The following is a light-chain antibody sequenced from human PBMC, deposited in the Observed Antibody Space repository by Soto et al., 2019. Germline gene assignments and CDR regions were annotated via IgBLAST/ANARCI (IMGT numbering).Light chain of an antibody. CDR2: GAS. CDR3: QQCDNWPRT. Sequence: EIVMTQSPATLSVSPGERVTLSCRASQSVGNNLAWYQQKTGQVPRLLIHGASTRATGIPARFSGSGSGTEFTLTISSLQSEDFAVYYCQQCDNWPRTCGQGNK. J-gene: IGKJ2*01. V-gene: IGKV3-15*01. CDR1: QSVGNN.